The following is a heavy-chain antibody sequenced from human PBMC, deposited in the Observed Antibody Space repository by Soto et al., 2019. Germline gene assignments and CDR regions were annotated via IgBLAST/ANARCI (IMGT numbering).Heavy chain of an antibody. CDR1: GFTFSSYA. CDR3: AKLAVAGTDYYCYYMDV. Sequence: EVQLLESGGGLVQPGGSLRLSCAASGFTFSSYAMSWVRQAPGKGLEWVSAISGSGGSTYYADSVKGRFTISRDNSKNTLYLQMNSLRAEDTAVYYCAKLAVAGTDYYCYYMDVWGKGTTVTVSS. CDR2: ISGSGGST. V-gene: IGHV3-23*01. J-gene: IGHJ6*03. D-gene: IGHD6-19*01.